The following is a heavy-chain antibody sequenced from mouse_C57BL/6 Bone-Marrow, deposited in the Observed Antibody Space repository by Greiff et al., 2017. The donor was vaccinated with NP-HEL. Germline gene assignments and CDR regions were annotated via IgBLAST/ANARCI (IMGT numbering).Heavy chain of an antibody. V-gene: IGHV1-55*01. D-gene: IGHD1-1*01. CDR3: ARSGSPITTVATDY. CDR1: GYTFTSYW. Sequence: QVQLKQPGAELVKPGASVKMSCKASGYTFTSYWITWVKQRPGQGLEWIGDIYPGSGSTNYNEKFKSKATLTVDTSSSTAYMQLSSLTSEDSAVYYCARSGSPITTVATDYWGQGTTLTVSS. CDR2: IYPGSGST. J-gene: IGHJ2*01.